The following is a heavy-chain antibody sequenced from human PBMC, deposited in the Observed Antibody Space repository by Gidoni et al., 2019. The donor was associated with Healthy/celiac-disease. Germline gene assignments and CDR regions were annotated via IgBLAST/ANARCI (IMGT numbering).Heavy chain of an antibody. CDR2: INPSGGST. D-gene: IGHD6-19*01. J-gene: IGHJ4*02. CDR3: ARDSGYGYSSGWFDY. Sequence: HVQLVQSGAEVKKPGASVKASCKASGYTFTSYYMHWVRQAPGQGLEWMGIINPSGGSTSYAKKFQGRVTMTRDTSTSTVYMELSSLRSEDTAVYYWARDSGYGYSSGWFDYWGQGTLVTVSS. V-gene: IGHV1-46*01. CDR1: GYTFTSYY.